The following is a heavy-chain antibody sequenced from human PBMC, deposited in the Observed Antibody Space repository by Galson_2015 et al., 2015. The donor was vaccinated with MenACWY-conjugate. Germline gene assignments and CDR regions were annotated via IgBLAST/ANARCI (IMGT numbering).Heavy chain of an antibody. V-gene: IGHV3-30*02. CDR1: GFSFSSYG. J-gene: IGHJ5*02. CDR3: AKSCSGGTCSPAS. CDR2: IRYDGSNK. D-gene: IGHD2-15*01. Sequence: SLRLSCAASGFSFSSYGMNWFRQAPGKGLEWVAFIRYDGSNKNYADSVKGRFTVSRDNSKNTLYVQMNSLRAEDTAVYYCAKSCSGGTCSPASWGQGPLVGVS.